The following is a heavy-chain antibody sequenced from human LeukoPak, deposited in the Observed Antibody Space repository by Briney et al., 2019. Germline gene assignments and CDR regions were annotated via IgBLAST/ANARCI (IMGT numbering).Heavy chain of an antibody. CDR3: AGDGCSSTSCGDY. CDR2: ISSSSSYI. Sequence: GGSLRLSCAASGFTFSSYSMNWVRQAPGKGLEWVSSISSSSSYIYYADSVKGRFTISRDNAKNSLYLQMNSLRAEDTAVYYCAGDGCSSTSCGDYWGQGTLVTVSS. D-gene: IGHD2-2*01. V-gene: IGHV3-21*01. J-gene: IGHJ4*02. CDR1: GFTFSSYS.